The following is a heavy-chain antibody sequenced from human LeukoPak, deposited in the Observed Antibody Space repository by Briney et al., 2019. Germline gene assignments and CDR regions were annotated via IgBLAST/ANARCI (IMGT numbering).Heavy chain of an antibody. D-gene: IGHD3-22*01. CDR2: IYYSGST. J-gene: IGHJ4*02. CDR1: GGSISSYY. Sequence: RPSETLSLTCTGSGGSISSYYWSWIRQPPGKGLEGIGYIYYSGSTNYNPSLKSRVTISVDTSRNQFSLKLSSVTAADTAVYYCARAVGHYYDSSGYFAFDYWGQGTLVTVSS. V-gene: IGHV4-59*01. CDR3: ARAVGHYYDSSGYFAFDY.